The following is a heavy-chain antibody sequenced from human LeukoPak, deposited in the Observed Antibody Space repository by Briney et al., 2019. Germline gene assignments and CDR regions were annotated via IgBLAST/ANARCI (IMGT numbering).Heavy chain of an antibody. J-gene: IGHJ4*02. V-gene: IGHV3-15*01. CDR3: TTQGSRDRSGWDFDY. CDR1: GFTVSSKY. Sequence: PGGSLTLSCAADGFTVSSKYMSWIRQAPGKGLEWVGRIKSKIDGGTTDYAAFVKGRFTISRDDSRNTLSLQMNSLETEDSAVYHCTTQGSRDRSGWDFDYWGQGTLVTVSS. CDR2: IKSKIDGGTT. D-gene: IGHD6-19*01.